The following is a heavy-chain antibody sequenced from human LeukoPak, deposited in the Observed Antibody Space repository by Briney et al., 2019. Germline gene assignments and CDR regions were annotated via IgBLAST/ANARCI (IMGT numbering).Heavy chain of an antibody. Sequence: GGSLRLSCAASGFTFSSYSMTWVRQAPGKGLEWVSSISSSSSYIYYADSVKGRFTISRDNSKNTLYLQMNSLRAEDTAVYYCARDHFQWLVRYPFYWGQGTLVTVSS. D-gene: IGHD6-19*01. V-gene: IGHV3-21*01. CDR1: GFTFSSYS. J-gene: IGHJ4*02. CDR3: ARDHFQWLVRYPFY. CDR2: ISSSSSYI.